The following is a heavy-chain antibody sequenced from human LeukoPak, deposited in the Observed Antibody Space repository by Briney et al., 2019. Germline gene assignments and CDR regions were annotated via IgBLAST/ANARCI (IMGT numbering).Heavy chain of an antibody. D-gene: IGHD3-3*01. Sequence: SVKVSCKASGGTFSSYAISWVRQAPGQGLEWMGGIIPIFGTANYAQKFQGRLTITADESTSTAYMELSSLRSEDTAVYYCARAGPKDFWSGYAYYFDYWGQGTLVTVSS. V-gene: IGHV1-69*13. CDR3: ARAGPKDFWSGYAYYFDY. J-gene: IGHJ4*02. CDR1: GGTFSSYA. CDR2: IIPIFGTA.